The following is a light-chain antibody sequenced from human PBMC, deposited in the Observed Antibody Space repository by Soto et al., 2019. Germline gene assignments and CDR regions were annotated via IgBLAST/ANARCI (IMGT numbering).Light chain of an antibody. CDR2: DVS. Sequence: QSALTQPASVSGSPGQSITISCTGTSSYVGGYNFVSWYQQHPGEAPKLVMFDVSNLPSGISIRFSVSKSGNTASRTISGLQAEDEAVYYCSSYTSSTTVYVFGAGTKLTVL. CDR3: SSYTSSTTVYV. V-gene: IGLV2-14*03. CDR1: SSYVGGYNF. J-gene: IGLJ1*01.